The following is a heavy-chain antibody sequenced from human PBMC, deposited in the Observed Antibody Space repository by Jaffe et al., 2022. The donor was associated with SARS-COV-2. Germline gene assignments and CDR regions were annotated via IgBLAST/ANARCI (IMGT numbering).Heavy chain of an antibody. CDR3: ARDPQQLVGGRYYYYGMDV. CDR1: GGSISSGGYY. CDR2: IYYSGST. J-gene: IGHJ6*02. Sequence: QVQLQESGPGLVKPSQTLSLTCTVSGGSISSGGYYWSWIRQHPGKGLEWIGYIYYSGSTYYNPSLKSRVTISVDTSKNQFSLKLSSVTAADTAVYYCARDPQQLVGGRYYYYGMDVWGQGTTVTVSS. D-gene: IGHD6-13*01. V-gene: IGHV4-31*03.